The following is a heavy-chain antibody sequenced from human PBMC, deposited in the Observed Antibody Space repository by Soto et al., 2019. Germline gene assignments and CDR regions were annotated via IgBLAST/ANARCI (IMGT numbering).Heavy chain of an antibody. D-gene: IGHD3-3*01. CDR1: EFNFSDYC. Sequence: GVSLRLSCGASEFNFSDYCMSWIRQAPGKGLEWVTYISSSGSTIYYADSVKGRFTISRDNAKNSLYLQMNSLRAEDTAVYYCARDHYLEDDFRTYDYWGQGTLVTVSS. V-gene: IGHV3-11*01. CDR2: ISSSGSTI. CDR3: ARDHYLEDDFRTYDY. J-gene: IGHJ4*02.